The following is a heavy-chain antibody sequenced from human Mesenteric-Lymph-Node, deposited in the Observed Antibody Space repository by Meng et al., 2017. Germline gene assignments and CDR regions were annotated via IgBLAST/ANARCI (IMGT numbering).Heavy chain of an antibody. J-gene: IGHJ3*02. D-gene: IGHD2-15*01. V-gene: IGHV4-31*03. CDR3: ARDRYCSGGSCYPDAFDI. Sequence: SETLSLTCTVSGGSISSGGYYWSWIRQHPGKGLEWIGYIYYSGSTYYNPSLKSRVTISVDTSKNQFSLKLSSVTAADTAVYYCARDRYCSGGSCYPDAFDIWGQGTMVTVSS. CDR1: GGSISSGGYY. CDR2: IYYSGST.